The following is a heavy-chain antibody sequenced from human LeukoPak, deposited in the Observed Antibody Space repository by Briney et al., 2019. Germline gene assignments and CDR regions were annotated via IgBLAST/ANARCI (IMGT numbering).Heavy chain of an antibody. V-gene: IGHV1-8*01. CDR3: ARGHYGDYYYYMDV. CDR1: EYLFTSYD. J-gene: IGHJ6*03. CDR2: MNPNSGNT. Sequence: ASVKVSCKAFEYLFTSYDINWVRQATGQGLEWMGWMNPNSGNTGYAQKFQGRVTMTRNTSISTAYMELSSLRSEDTAVYYCARGHYGDYYYYMDVWGKGTTVTVSS. D-gene: IGHD4-17*01.